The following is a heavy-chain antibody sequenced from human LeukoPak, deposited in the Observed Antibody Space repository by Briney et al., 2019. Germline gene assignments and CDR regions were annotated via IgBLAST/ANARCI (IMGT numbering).Heavy chain of an antibody. CDR2: IYYSGST. CDR3: AITDYGDYALYAFDI. Sequence: PSETLSLTCTVSGGSVSSSSYYWGWIRQPPGKGLEWIGSIYYSGSTYYNPSLKSRVTIFVDTSKNQFSLKLSSVTAADTAVYYCAITDYGDYALYAFDIWGQGTMVTVSS. CDR1: GGSVSSSSYY. J-gene: IGHJ3*02. D-gene: IGHD4-17*01. V-gene: IGHV4-39*01.